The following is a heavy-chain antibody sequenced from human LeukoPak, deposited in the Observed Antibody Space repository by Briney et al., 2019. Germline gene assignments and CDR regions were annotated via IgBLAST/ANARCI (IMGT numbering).Heavy chain of an antibody. D-gene: IGHD1-26*01. Sequence: SETLSLTCTVSGGSISSYCWSWIRQPPGKGLEWIGYIYYSGSTNYNPSLKSRVTISVDTSKNQFSLKLSSVTAADTAVYYCARSYSGSYRPFDYWGQGTLVTVSS. J-gene: IGHJ4*02. CDR1: GGSISSYC. CDR3: ARSYSGSYRPFDY. V-gene: IGHV4-59*01. CDR2: IYYSGST.